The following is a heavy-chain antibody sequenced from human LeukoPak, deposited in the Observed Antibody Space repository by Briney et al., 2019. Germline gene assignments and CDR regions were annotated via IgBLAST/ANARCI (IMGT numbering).Heavy chain of an antibody. CDR1: GYTFTGYY. V-gene: IGHV1-2*02. D-gene: IGHD2-2*01. Sequence: ASVKVSCKASGYTFTGYYMHWVRQAPGQGLEWMGWINPNSGGTNYAQKFQGRVTMTRDTSISTAYMELSRLRSDDTAVYYCARESTNLGYCSSTSCYERWGYWGQGTRVTVSS. CDR3: ARESTNLGYCSSTSCYERWGY. CDR2: INPNSGGT. J-gene: IGHJ4*02.